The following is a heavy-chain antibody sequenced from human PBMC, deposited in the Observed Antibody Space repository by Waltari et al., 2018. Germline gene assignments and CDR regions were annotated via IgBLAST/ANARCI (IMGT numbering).Heavy chain of an antibody. CDR3: ASEGRHDAVDI. V-gene: IGHV1-8*01. CDR1: GYTFTSYD. J-gene: IGHJ3*02. CDR2: MNHNSGNT. Sequence: QVQLVQSGAEVKKPGASVKVSCKASGYTFTSYDINWVRQATGQGLEWMGWMNHNSGNTGYEQKCQGRVTMTRNTSRSTAYMELSSLRSEDTAVYYCASEGRHDAVDIWGQGTMVTVSS.